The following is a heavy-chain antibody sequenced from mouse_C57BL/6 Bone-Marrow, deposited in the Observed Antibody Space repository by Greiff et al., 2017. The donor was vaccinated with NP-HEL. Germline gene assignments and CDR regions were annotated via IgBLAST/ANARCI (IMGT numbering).Heavy chain of an antibody. CDR1: GYTFPSYW. CDR2: IDPPDSYT. D-gene: IGHD1-2*01. V-gene: IGHV1-69*01. Sequence: VQLQQPGAELVMPGASVKLSCKASGYTFPSYWMHWVKQRPGQGLEWIGEIDPPDSYTNYNQKFKGKSTLTVDKSSSTAYMQLSSLTSEDSAVYYCARSIIGYFDVWGTGTTVTVSS. J-gene: IGHJ1*03. CDR3: ARSIIGYFDV.